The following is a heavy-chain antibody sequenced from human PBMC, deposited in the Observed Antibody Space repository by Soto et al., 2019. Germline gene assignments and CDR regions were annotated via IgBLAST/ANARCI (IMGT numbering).Heavy chain of an antibody. D-gene: IGHD2-2*01. CDR3: ASSSTVQLPTTMTGWFDP. Sequence: EVQLLESGGGLVQPGGSLRLSCAASGFTFSNYAMSWVRQAPGKGLEWVSSISNSGGRTYYADSVKGRFAISRDNSKNTLYLQMTNLRHEDKAVYYCASSSTVQLPTTMTGWFDPWGQGTLVTVSS. V-gene: IGHV3-23*01. CDR2: ISNSGGRT. J-gene: IGHJ5*02. CDR1: GFTFSNYA.